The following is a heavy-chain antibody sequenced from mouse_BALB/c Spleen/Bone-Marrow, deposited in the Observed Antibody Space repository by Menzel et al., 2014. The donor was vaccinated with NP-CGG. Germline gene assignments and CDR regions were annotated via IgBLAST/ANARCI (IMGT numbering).Heavy chain of an antibody. D-gene: IGHD1-1*01. CDR2: ISSGGSYT. Sequence: EVKLVESGGGLVKPGGSLKLSCAASGFTFSSYAMSWVRQTPEKRLEWVATISSGGSYTCYPDSVKGRFTISRDNAKNTLYLQMSSLRSEDTAMYYCARPHYYGSSWFAYWGQGTLVTVSA. V-gene: IGHV5-9-3*01. J-gene: IGHJ3*01. CDR1: GFTFSSYA. CDR3: ARPHYYGSSWFAY.